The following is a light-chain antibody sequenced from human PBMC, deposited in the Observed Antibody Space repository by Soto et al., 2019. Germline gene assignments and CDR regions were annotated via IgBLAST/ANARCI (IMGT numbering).Light chain of an antibody. J-gene: IGLJ1*01. V-gene: IGLV3-21*04. CDR3: QVWDSSSDPSYV. CDR1: NIGSKS. CDR2: YDS. Sequence: SYELTQPPSVSVAPGKTARITCGGNNIGSKSVHWYQQKPGQAPVLVIYYDSDRPSGIPERFSGSNSGNTATLTISRVEAGDEADYYCQVWDSSSDPSYVFGTGTTVTVL.